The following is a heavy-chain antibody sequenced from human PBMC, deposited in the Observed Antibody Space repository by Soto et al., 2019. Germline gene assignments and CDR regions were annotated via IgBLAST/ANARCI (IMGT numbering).Heavy chain of an antibody. CDR2: VYHSGTT. Sequence: SETLSLTCAVSGASIGTNNWWSRVRQPPGKGLEWIGEVYHSGTTNCNPSLKSRVTISIDKSKNQFSLTLTSMTAADTALYYCAVPGRGDFDYWSQGTLVTVSS. CDR3: AVPGRGDFDY. CDR1: GASIGTNNW. V-gene: IGHV4-4*02. J-gene: IGHJ4*02. D-gene: IGHD5-12*01.